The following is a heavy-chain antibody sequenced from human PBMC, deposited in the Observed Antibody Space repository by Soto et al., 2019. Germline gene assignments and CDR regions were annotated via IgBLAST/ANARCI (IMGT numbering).Heavy chain of an antibody. D-gene: IGHD3-22*01. CDR1: GFTFSSYW. CDR2: ISSSSSYI. V-gene: IGHV3-21*01. CDR3: ARDPYYYDSSGYPYAVFDY. Sequence: GGSLILSCAASGFTFSSYWMHGVRQAPGKGLEWVSSISSSSSYIYYADSVKGRFTISRDNAKNSLYLQMNSLRAEDTAVYYCARDPYYYDSSGYPYAVFDYWGQGTLVTVSS. J-gene: IGHJ4*02.